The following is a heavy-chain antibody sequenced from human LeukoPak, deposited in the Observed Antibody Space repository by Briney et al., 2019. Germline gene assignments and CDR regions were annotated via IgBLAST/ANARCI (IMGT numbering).Heavy chain of an antibody. CDR3: AKFHATWYGDT. V-gene: IGHV5-51*01. Sequence: GASLQISCQGSGYHFATCWIVWVRQMPGKGLWWMGIIYPGNSHTRYSPSFQGQVTISADTSISTAYLHWSSLQSSDTAMYYCAKFHATWYGDTWGQGTLVTVSS. D-gene: IGHD6-13*01. CDR1: GYHFATCW. J-gene: IGHJ4*02. CDR2: IYPGNSHT.